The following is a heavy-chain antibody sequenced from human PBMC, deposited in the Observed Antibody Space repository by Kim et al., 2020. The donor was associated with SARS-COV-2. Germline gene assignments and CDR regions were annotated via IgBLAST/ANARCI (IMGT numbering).Heavy chain of an antibody. CDR1: GYSFTSYW. CDR2: IDPSDSYT. D-gene: IGHD6-13*01. V-gene: IGHV5-10-1*01. Sequence: GESLKISCKGSGYSFTSYWISWVRQMPGKGLEWMGRIDPSDSYTNYSPSFQGHVTISADKSISTAYLQWSSLKASDTAMYYCARLEAAAGTPHYYYYGMDVWGQGTTVTVSS. J-gene: IGHJ6*02. CDR3: ARLEAAAGTPHYYYYGMDV.